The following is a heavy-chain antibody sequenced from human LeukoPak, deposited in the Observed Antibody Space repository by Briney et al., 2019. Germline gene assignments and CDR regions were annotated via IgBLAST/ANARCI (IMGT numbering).Heavy chain of an antibody. CDR1: GYTFTGYY. V-gene: IGHV1-2*06. J-gene: IGHJ4*02. CDR2: INPNSDGR. CDR3: ARDRGGGGNHFDY. D-gene: IGHD3-10*01. Sequence: RASVKVSCKASGYTFTGYYMHWVRQAPGQGLEWMGRINPNSDGRNYAKKFEGRVTMTRDTSISTAYMELSGLRSDDTAMYYCARDRGGGGNHFDYWGQGTLVTVSS.